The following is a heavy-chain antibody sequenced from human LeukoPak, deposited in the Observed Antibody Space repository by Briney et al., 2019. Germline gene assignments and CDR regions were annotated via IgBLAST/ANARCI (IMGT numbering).Heavy chain of an antibody. CDR3: ASGSIQLLLPNYSYFVMDV. CDR1: AGTSSSYA. Sequence: SVTVSCKASAGTSSSYAISWVRQAPGQGIEWMGWIITIVGIAYSAQKVQGRVTITADNSTSTAYMELSSLRSEDTAVYYCASGSIQLLLPNYSYFVMDVLGQGTTVTGSS. CDR2: IITIVGIA. D-gene: IGHD3-10*01. J-gene: IGHJ6*02. V-gene: IGHV1-69*10.